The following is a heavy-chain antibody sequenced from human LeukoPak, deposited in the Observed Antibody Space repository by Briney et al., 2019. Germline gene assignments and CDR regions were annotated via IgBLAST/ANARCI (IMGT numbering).Heavy chain of an antibody. V-gene: IGHV3-53*04. CDR1: GFTVSSNY. CDR2: IYSGGST. J-gene: IGHJ4*02. CDR3: ARERFSSGWCYYFDY. Sequence: PGGSLRLSCAASGFTVSSNYMSWVRQAPGKGLEWVSVIYSGGSTYYADSVKGRFTISRHNSKNTLYLQMNSLRAEDTAVYYCARERFSSGWCYYFDYWGQGTLVTVSS. D-gene: IGHD6-19*01.